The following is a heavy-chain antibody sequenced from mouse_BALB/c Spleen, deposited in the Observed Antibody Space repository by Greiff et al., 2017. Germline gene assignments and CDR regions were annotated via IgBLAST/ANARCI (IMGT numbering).Heavy chain of an antibody. V-gene: IGHV14-3*02. J-gene: IGHJ1*01. CDR1: GFNIKDTY. CDR2: IDPANGNT. Sequence: VQLKQSGAELVKPGASVKLSCTASGFNIKDTYMHWVKQRPEQGLEWIGRIDPANGNTKYDPKFQGKATITADTSSNTAYLQLSSLTSEDTAVYYCARPYYGSGYWYFDVWGAGTTVTVSS. D-gene: IGHD1-1*01. CDR3: ARPYYGSGYWYFDV.